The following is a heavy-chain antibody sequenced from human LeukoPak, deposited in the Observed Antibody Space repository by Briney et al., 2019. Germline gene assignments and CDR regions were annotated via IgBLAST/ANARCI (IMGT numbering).Heavy chain of an antibody. J-gene: IGHJ4*02. V-gene: IGHV1-46*01. CDR2: INPSGGST. D-gene: IGHD6-19*01. CDR3: ATVAGISPFDY. CDR1: GYTFTSYY. Sequence: ASVKVSCKASGYTFTSYYIHWVRQAPGQGLEWMGIINPSGGSTSYAQKFQGRVTMTRDTSTSTVYMELSSLRSEDTAVYYCATVAGISPFDYWGQGTLVTVSS.